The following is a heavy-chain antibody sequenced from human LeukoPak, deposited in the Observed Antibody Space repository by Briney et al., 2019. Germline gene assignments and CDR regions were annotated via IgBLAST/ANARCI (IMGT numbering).Heavy chain of an antibody. D-gene: IGHD6-13*01. CDR3: ATSSSSWYSNWLDP. V-gene: IGHV4-61*01. J-gene: IGHJ5*02. CDR1: GGSVSSGSYY. CDR2: IYYSGST. Sequence: TPSETLSLTCTVSGGSVSSGSYYWSWIRQPPGKGLEWIGYIYYSGSTNYNPSLKSRVTISVDTSKNQFSLKLSSVTAADTAVYYCATSSSSWYSNWLDPWGQGTLVTVSS.